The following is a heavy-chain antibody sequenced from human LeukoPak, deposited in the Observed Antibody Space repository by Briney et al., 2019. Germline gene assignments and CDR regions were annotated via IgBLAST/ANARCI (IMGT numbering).Heavy chain of an antibody. D-gene: IGHD3-10*01. CDR1: GFPFSSYA. V-gene: IGHV3-23*01. Sequence: GGSLRLSCAASGFPFSSYAVSWVRQTPGEGLEWVSAISGGGGSTYYADSVKGRFTIARDNSKNTLYLQLNSLRAEDTALYYCATMDYGSGSYYVLNSPDYWGQGTLVTVSS. CDR3: ATMDYGSGSYYVLNSPDY. CDR2: ISGGGGST. J-gene: IGHJ4*02.